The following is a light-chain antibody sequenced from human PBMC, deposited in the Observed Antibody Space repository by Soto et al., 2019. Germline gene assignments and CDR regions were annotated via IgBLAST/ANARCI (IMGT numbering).Light chain of an antibody. J-gene: IGLJ2*01. CDR3: SAWEDSLNGVV. V-gene: IGLV1-36*01. CDR1: SSNIGNNA. CDR2: FDN. Sequence: QSVLTQPPSVSEAPRQRVTISCYGSSSNIGNNAVNWYQQLPGKAPKLLIYFDNLLPSGVSDRFSGSKSGTSASLAISGLQSEDEADYYCSAWEDSLNGVVFGGGTKLTVL.